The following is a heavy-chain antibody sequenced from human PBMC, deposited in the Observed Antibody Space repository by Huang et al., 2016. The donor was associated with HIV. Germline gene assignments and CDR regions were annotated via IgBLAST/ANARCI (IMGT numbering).Heavy chain of an antibody. CDR3: ARRFSSSSGYFDY. CDR2: IFPGDPCT. V-gene: IGHV5-51*01. Sequence: VQLVQSGAEVKKPGESLKISCKGSGYSLSSYWIAWGSQMPGKGLEWWGCIFPGDPCTTTRPCFEGQVTISADKSMGTAHLQWSSLKASDTAMYYCARRFSSSSGYFDYWGQGSLVTVSS. J-gene: IGHJ4*02. CDR1: GYSLSSYW. D-gene: IGHD6-6*01.